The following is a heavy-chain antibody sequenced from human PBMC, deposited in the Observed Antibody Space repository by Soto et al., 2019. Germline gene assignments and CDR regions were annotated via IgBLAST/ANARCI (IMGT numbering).Heavy chain of an antibody. V-gene: IGHV3-30-3*01. Sequence: QVQLVESGGGVVQPGRSLRLSCAASGFTFSSYAMHWVRQAPGKGLEWVAVISYDGSNKYYADSVKGRFTISRDNSKNTLYLQMNGLRAEDTAVYYCTSDYCSGGSCYPWGQGTLVTVSS. J-gene: IGHJ5*02. CDR2: ISYDGSNK. CDR1: GFTFSSYA. CDR3: TSDYCSGGSCYP. D-gene: IGHD2-15*01.